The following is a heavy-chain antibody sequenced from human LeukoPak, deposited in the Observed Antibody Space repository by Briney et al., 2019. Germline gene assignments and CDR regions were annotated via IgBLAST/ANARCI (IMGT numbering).Heavy chain of an antibody. CDR3: ASRDYFDY. J-gene: IGHJ4*02. CDR2: ITADSGIT. Sequence: PGGSLRLSCAVSGFTFSTKSMNWVRQAPGKGLEWVSYITADSGITYYADSVKGRFTISRDNAENSLYLQMNSLRDEDTAVYYCASRDYFDYWGQGTLVTVSS. CDR1: GFTFSTKS. V-gene: IGHV3-48*02.